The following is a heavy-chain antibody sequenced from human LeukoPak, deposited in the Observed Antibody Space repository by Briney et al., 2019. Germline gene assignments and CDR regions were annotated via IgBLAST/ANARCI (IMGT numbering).Heavy chain of an antibody. V-gene: IGHV4-61*02. CDR2: IYPSGDS. J-gene: IGHJ4*02. CDR3: ARGYDRNGYQSRGFDY. Sequence: SEALSLTCTVSGGSISSGSFYWSWIRQTAGKGLEWIGRIYPSGDSQYSPSFRSRATISLDTRNQFSLKLSSVTAADTAVYFCARGYDRNGYQSRGFDYWGQGALVNVSS. CDR1: GGSISSGSFY. D-gene: IGHD3-22*01.